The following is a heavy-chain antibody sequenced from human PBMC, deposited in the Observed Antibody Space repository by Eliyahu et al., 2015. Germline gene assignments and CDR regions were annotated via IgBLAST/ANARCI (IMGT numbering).Heavy chain of an antibody. J-gene: IGHJ5*02. D-gene: IGHD6-19*01. V-gene: IGHV4-34*01. CDR2: INHSGST. CDR1: GGSFSGYY. CDR3: ARGIAVAGTGPWFDP. Sequence: GGSFSGYYWSWIRQPPGKGLKWIGEINHSGSTNYNPSLKSRVTISVDTSKNQFSLKLSSVTAADTAVYYCARGIAVAGTGPWFDPWGQGTLVTVSS.